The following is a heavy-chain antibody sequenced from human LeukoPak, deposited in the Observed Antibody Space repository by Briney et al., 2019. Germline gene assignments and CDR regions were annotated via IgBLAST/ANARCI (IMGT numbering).Heavy chain of an antibody. CDR3: AREVAYYGSGSQSDAFDI. J-gene: IGHJ3*02. CDR1: GGSISSYY. V-gene: IGHV4-59*01. Sequence: SETLSLTCTVSGGSISSYYWSWIRQPPGKGLEWIGYIYYSGSTNYNPSLKSRVTISVDTSKNQFSLKLSSVTAADTAVYYCAREVAYYGSGSQSDAFDIWGQGTMVTVSS. D-gene: IGHD3-10*01. CDR2: IYYSGST.